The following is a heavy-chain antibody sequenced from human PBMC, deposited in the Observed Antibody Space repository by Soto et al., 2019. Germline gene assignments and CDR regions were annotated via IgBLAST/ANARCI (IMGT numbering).Heavy chain of an antibody. Sequence: EVQLVESGGGLVKPGGSLRLSCAASGFTFSSYTMNWVRQAPGKGLEWVSSISSTSSYIYYADSVKGRFTISRDNAKNPLYLQMNSLRAEDTAVYYCARVLYYDGSGYNFWGQGTLVTVSS. CDR3: ARVLYYDGSGYNF. D-gene: IGHD3-22*01. V-gene: IGHV3-21*01. CDR2: ISSTSSYI. CDR1: GFTFSSYT. J-gene: IGHJ4*02.